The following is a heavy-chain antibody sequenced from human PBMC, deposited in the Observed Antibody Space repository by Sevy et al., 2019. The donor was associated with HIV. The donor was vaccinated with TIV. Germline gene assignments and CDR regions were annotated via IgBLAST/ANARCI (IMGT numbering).Heavy chain of an antibody. Sequence: APVKVSCKPSGYTFTTYGITWVRQAPGQGLEWMGWINTYNGNTNYAQKFQGRVTMTRDTSTSTAYMELRSLTSDDTAVYYCARKKNLGEPSDPWGQGTLVTVSS. V-gene: IGHV1-18*01. J-gene: IGHJ5*02. CDR2: INTYNGNT. CDR1: GYTFTTYG. CDR3: ARKKNLGEPSDP. D-gene: IGHD3-16*01.